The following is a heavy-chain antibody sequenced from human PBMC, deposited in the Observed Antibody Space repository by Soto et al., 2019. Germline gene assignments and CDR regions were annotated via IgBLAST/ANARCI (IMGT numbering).Heavy chain of an antibody. Sequence: QVQLQESGPGLVKPSQTLSLTCTVSGGSIRSGSYYWSWIRQNPGKGLEWIGYIYYSGSTHYNPSFKSRVTTSIDTSKNQFSLKLSSVTAADTAVYYCARHLWFGELLRWYFDLWGRGTLVTVSS. V-gene: IGHV4-31*03. CDR1: GGSIRSGSYY. CDR3: ARHLWFGELLRWYFDL. D-gene: IGHD3-10*01. J-gene: IGHJ2*01. CDR2: IYYSGST.